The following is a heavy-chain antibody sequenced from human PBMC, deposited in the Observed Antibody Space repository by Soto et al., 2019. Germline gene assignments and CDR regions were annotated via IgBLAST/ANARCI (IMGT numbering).Heavy chain of an antibody. CDR3: ARSVRGPRRFNGMDV. J-gene: IGHJ6*02. CDR1: GFSLTSPGMC. CDR2: IERDDDDK. Sequence: SGPTLVNPTETLTLTCTFSGFSLTSPGMCVSWIRQSPGKALEWLALIERDDDDKYYSTSLKTRLTISKDTRKNQVVLTMANMEPADTATYYCARSVRGPRRFNGMDVWGQGTTVTVSS. V-gene: IGHV2-70*13. D-gene: IGHD3-10*01.